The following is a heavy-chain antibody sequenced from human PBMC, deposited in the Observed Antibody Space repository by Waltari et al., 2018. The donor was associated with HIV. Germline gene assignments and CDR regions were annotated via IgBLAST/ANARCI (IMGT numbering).Heavy chain of an antibody. D-gene: IGHD3-16*01. V-gene: IGHV3-33*03. CDR2: SWSDRYNK. J-gene: IGHJ3*02. CDR3: VKERGPFNGFDI. CDR1: GFTFSSYG. Sequence: QVYLMESGGGVVQPGGSLKLSCAASGFTFSSYGMHWVRQAPGKWLELVAVSWSDRYNKFYADSVRGRFTFSRDKSKYTLSLQMNSLRAEDTALYYCVKERGPFNGFDIWGQGTMVTVSS.